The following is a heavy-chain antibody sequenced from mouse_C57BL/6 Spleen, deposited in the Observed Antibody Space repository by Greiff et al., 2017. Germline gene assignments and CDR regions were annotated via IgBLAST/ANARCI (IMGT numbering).Heavy chain of an antibody. CDR3: ARTGSSYWYFDV. J-gene: IGHJ1*03. Sequence: QVQLQQPGAELVKPGASVKLSCKASGYTFTSYWMHWVKQRPGQGLEWIGMIYPNSGSTNYNEKFKSKATLTVDKSSSTAYMQLSSLTSEDSAVYYCARTGSSYWYFDVWGTGTTVTVSS. D-gene: IGHD1-1*01. V-gene: IGHV1-64*01. CDR2: IYPNSGST. CDR1: GYTFTSYW.